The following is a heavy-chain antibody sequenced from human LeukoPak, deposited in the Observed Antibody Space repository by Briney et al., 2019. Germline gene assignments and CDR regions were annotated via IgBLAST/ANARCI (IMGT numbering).Heavy chain of an antibody. CDR1: EFTFSGFW. CDR3: ARLWGDATIFDL. CDR2: INRDGSVK. J-gene: IGHJ4*02. Sequence: GGSLRLSCAASEFTFSGFWMSWVRQAPGKGLEWVANINRDGSVKYYVDSVKGRFTVSRDNAKDSLYLQTNSLRVEDTAVYYCARLWGDATIFDLWGQGTLVTVSS. D-gene: IGHD5-12*01. V-gene: IGHV3-7*01.